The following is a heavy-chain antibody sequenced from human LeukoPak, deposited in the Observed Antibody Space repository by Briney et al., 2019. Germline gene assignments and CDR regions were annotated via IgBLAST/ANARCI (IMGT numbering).Heavy chain of an antibody. D-gene: IGHD3-22*01. Sequence: GGSLRLSCAASGFTFSSYTMSWVRQAPGKGLEWVSAISGSGGSTYYADSVKGRFTISRDNSKNTLYLQMNSLRAEDTAVYYCARVRSVRDYYDSSGPNHFDYWGQGTLVTVSS. J-gene: IGHJ4*02. V-gene: IGHV3-23*01. CDR2: ISGSGGST. CDR3: ARVRSVRDYYDSSGPNHFDY. CDR1: GFTFSSYT.